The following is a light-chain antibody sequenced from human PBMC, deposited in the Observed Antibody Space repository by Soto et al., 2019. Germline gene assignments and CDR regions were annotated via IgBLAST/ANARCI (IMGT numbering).Light chain of an antibody. CDR2: DAS. Sequence: DIQMTQSPSTLSASVGDRVTITCRASQGIAIWLSWYQQKPGKAPKLLIYDASALPRGVPSRFSGSGSGTKFALTIASLQPDDFATYYCQQYETFSGTFGPGTKVDIK. J-gene: IGKJ1*01. CDR3: QQYETFSGT. V-gene: IGKV1-5*01. CDR1: QGIAIW.